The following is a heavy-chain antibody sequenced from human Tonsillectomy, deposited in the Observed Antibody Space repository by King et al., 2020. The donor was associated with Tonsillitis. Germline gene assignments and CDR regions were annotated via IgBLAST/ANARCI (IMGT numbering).Heavy chain of an antibody. Sequence: VQLQESGPGLVKPSETLSLTCTVSGGSVNSYYWSWIRQPAGKGLEWIGRIYSSGNTNYNPSLKSRVSMSLDTSKNQFSLKLTSVTAADTAIYYCAREEQQLLRSLDYWGQGTLVTVSS. D-gene: IGHD1/OR15-1a*01. CDR1: GGSVNSYY. CDR3: AREEQQLLRSLDY. CDR2: IYSSGNT. V-gene: IGHV4-4*07. J-gene: IGHJ4*02.